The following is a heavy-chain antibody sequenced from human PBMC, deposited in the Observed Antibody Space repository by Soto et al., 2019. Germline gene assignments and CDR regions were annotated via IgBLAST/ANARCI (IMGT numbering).Heavy chain of an antibody. CDR1: GYTFTSYG. D-gene: IGHD6-19*01. CDR3: ARGTQWLVPRGVIDYFDY. V-gene: IGHV1-18*01. CDR2: ISAYNGNT. Sequence: ASVKVSCKASGYTFTSYGISWVRQAPGQGLEWMGWISAYNGNTNYAQKLQGRVTMTTDTSTSTAYMELRSLRSDDTAVYYCARGTQWLVPRGVIDYFDYWGQGTLVTVSS. J-gene: IGHJ4*02.